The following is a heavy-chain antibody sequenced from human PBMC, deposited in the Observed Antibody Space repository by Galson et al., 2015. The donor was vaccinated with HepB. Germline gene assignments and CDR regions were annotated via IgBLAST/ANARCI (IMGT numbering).Heavy chain of an antibody. V-gene: IGHV3-23*01. D-gene: IGHD1-26*01. CDR1: GFTFSSYA. CDR3: AKLRRRTRELDFDY. CDR2: ISGSGGST. J-gene: IGHJ4*02. Sequence: SLRLSCAASGFTFSSYAMSWVCQAPGKGLEWVSAISGSGGSTYYADSVKGRFTISRDNSKNTLYLQMNSLRAEDTAVYYCAKLRRRTRELDFDYWGQGTLVTVSS.